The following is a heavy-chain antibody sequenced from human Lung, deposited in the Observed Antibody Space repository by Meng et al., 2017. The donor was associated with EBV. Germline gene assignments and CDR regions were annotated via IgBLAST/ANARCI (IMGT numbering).Heavy chain of an antibody. V-gene: IGHV4-31*03. CDR2: IHSSGST. D-gene: IGHD3-10*01. J-gene: IGHJ5*02. Sequence: QGQLQESGPGLVQPSQTLSLTCTVSGGSSSSGGYYWSWIRQHPGKGLEWIGYIHSSGSTYYNPSLRSRLTISVDTSKNQFSLKLSSVTAADPAVYYCARASYGSGSPLGESWFDPWGQGTLVTVSS. CDR3: ARASYGSGSPLGESWFDP. CDR1: GGSSSSGGYY.